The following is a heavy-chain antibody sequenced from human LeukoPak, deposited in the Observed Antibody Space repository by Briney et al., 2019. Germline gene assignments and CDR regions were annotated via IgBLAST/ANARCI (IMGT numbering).Heavy chain of an antibody. CDR1: GFTFSSYW. V-gene: IGHV3-7*01. CDR3: ARAMYSSSFSGFDP. Sequence: GGSLRLSCAASGFTFSSYWMSWVRQAPGKGLEWVANIKQDGSEKYYVDSVKGRFTISRDNAKNSLYLQMNSLRAEDTAVYYCARAMYSSSFSGFDPWGQGTLVTVSS. J-gene: IGHJ5*02. D-gene: IGHD6-13*01. CDR2: IKQDGSEK.